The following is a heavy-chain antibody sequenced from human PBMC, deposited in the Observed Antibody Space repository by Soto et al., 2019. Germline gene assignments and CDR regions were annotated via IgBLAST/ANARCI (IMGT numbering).Heavy chain of an antibody. Sequence: EVQLLESGGDLVQPGGSLRLSCAASGFTFSSYAMSWVRQAPGKGLEWASFISNSGRTTYYADSVKGRFTVSRDNSKNTLSLQMSNLRADDTAIYYCARVEGYFDWFPRGGWFDPWGQGTLVTVSS. V-gene: IGHV3-23*01. CDR3: ARVEGYFDWFPRGGWFDP. J-gene: IGHJ5*02. CDR1: GFTFSSYA. D-gene: IGHD3-9*01. CDR2: ISNSGRTT.